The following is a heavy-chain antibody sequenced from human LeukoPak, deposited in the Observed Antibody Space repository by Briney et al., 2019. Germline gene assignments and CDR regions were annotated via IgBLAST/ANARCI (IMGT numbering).Heavy chain of an antibody. V-gene: IGHV1-2*02. CDR3: ARSLRYRASYYFDY. D-gene: IGHD3-16*02. CDR2: INPNSGGT. CDR1: GYTFTGYY. Sequence: ASVKVSCKASGYTFTGYYMHWVRQAPGQGLEWMGWINPNSGGTNYAQKFQGRVTMTRDTSISTAYMELSRLRSDDTAVYYCARSLRYRASYYFDYWGQGTLVTVSS. J-gene: IGHJ4*02.